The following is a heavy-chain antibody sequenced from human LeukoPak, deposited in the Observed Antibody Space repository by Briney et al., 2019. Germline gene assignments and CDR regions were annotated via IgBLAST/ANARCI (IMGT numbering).Heavy chain of an antibody. CDR1: GFTFSNYW. J-gene: IGHJ3*02. CDR2: IYNDGSST. D-gene: IGHD1-26*01. Sequence: GGSLRLSCAASGFTFSNYWMHWVRHAPGKGLVWVSRIYNDGSSTSYADSVKGRFTISRDNAKSTLYLQMNSLRADDTAVFYCARVRGGSGRSYAADAFDIWGQGTMVTVSS. V-gene: IGHV3-74*01. CDR3: ARVRGGSGRSYAADAFDI.